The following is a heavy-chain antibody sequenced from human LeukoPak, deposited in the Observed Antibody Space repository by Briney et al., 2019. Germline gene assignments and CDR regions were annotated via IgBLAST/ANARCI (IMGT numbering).Heavy chain of an antibody. J-gene: IGHJ5*02. D-gene: IGHD2-2*01. V-gene: IGHV4-30-4*01. Sequence: SETLSLTCTVSGGSIGSGDYYWSWIRQPPGKGLEWIGYIYYSGSTYYNPSLKSRVTISVDTSKNQFSLKLSSVTAADTAVYYCAVYCSSTSCKRGSFDPWGQGTLVTVSS. CDR1: GGSIGSGDYY. CDR3: AVYCSSTSCKRGSFDP. CDR2: IYYSGST.